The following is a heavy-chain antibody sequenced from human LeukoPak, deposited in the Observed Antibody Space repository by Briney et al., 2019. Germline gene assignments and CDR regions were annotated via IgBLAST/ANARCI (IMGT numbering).Heavy chain of an antibody. CDR2: ISGSDTGT. CDR1: GFTFSTYA. D-gene: IGHD3-10*02. Sequence: GGSLRLSCAASGFTFSTYAMSWVRQAPGKGLEWVSAISGSDTGTYYADSVKGRFTISRDNAKNSLYLQMNSLRAEDTAVYYCAELGITMIGGVWGKGTTVTISS. CDR3: AELGITMIGGV. J-gene: IGHJ6*04. V-gene: IGHV3-23*01.